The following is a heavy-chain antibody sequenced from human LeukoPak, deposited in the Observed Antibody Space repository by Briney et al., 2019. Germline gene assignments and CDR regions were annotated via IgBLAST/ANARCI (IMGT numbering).Heavy chain of an antibody. Sequence: PLRSLRLSCAASGFTFSSYSMNWLRQAPGKGLEWASSISSSSSYIYYADSVKGRFTISRDNAKNSLYLQMNSLRAEDTAVYYCAREGHRDDYNSGRFDYWGQGTLVTVSS. CDR3: AREGHRDDYNSGRFDY. J-gene: IGHJ4*02. CDR1: GFTFSSYS. CDR2: ISSSSSYI. D-gene: IGHD5-24*01. V-gene: IGHV3-21*01.